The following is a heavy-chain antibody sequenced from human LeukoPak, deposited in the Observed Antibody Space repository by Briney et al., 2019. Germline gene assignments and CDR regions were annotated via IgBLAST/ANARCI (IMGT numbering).Heavy chain of an antibody. V-gene: IGHV3-21*01. CDR3: AREGGQLVLEALF. CDR1: GFTFSSYS. CDR2: ISSSSSYI. Sequence: PGGSLRLSCAASGFTFSSYSMNWVRQAPGKGLEWVSSISSSSSYIYYADSVKGRFTISRDNAKNSLYLQMNSLRAEDTAVYYCAREGGQLVLEALFWGQGTLVTVSS. J-gene: IGHJ4*02. D-gene: IGHD6-13*01.